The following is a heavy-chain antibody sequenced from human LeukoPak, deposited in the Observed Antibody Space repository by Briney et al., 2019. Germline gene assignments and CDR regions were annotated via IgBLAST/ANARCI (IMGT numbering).Heavy chain of an antibody. J-gene: IGHJ4*02. D-gene: IGHD1-26*01. CDR3: AREGAAPDY. CDR2: INAGNGNA. V-gene: IGHV1-3*01. CDR1: GYTFTSHG. Sequence: ASVKVSCKASGYTFTSHGMHWVRQAPGQRLEWMAWINAGNGNAKYSQKFQGRVTITADESTSTAYMELSSLRSEDTAVYYCAREGAAPDYWGQGTLVTVSS.